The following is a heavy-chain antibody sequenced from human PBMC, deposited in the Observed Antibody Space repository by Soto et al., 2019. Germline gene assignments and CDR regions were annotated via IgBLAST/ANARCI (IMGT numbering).Heavy chain of an antibody. CDR1: GGSLSGNY. CDR2: THHSGST. J-gene: IGHJ6*03. CDR3: ARVGYSGYESYYYYMDV. V-gene: IGHV4-34*01. Sequence: SETLSLTCAVYGGSLSGNYWGWIRQPPGKGLEWIGETHHSGSTAYNPSLKSRVTISVDTSKNQFSLKLSSVTAADTAVYYCARVGYSGYESYYYYMDVWGKGTTVTVSS. D-gene: IGHD5-12*01.